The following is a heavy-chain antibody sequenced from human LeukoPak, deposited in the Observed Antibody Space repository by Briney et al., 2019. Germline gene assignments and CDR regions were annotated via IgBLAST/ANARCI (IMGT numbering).Heavy chain of an antibody. CDR3: ATTRRTEAGTNYYYYYMDV. V-gene: IGHV1-24*01. Sequence: ASVKVSCKVSGYTLTELSMHWVRQAPGKGLEWMGGFDPEDGETIYAQKFQGRVTMTEDTSTVTAYMELSSLRSEDTAVYYCATTRRTEAGTNYYYYYMDVWGKGTTVTISS. CDR2: FDPEDGET. J-gene: IGHJ6*03. CDR1: GYTLTELS. D-gene: IGHD6-19*01.